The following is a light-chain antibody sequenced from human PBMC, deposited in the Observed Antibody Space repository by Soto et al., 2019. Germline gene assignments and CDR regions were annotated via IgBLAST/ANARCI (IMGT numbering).Light chain of an antibody. J-gene: IGLJ3*02. CDR3: CSFTSANTGV. V-gene: IGLV2-14*01. CDR2: EVT. Sequence: QSVLTQPASVSGSPGQSITISCTGTSSDIGGYDYVSWYQQHPGNAPKLMISEVTNRPAGVSNRFSGSRSGSTASLTISGLQADDEADYYCCSFTSANTGVFGGGTKLTVL. CDR1: SSDIGGYDY.